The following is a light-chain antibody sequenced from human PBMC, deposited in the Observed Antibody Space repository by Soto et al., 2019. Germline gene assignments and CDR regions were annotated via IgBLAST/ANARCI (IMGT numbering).Light chain of an antibody. CDR1: QSISNN. J-gene: IGKJ4*01. CDR3: QQYNNWPPVT. Sequence: EIVMTQSPATLSVSPGESATLSCRASQSISNNLAWYQQKPGQTPRLLIYGASTRASGVPARVSGSGSGTEFTLTISSLQSEDFAVYYCQQYNNWPPVTFGGGTKLEI. V-gene: IGKV3-15*01. CDR2: GAS.